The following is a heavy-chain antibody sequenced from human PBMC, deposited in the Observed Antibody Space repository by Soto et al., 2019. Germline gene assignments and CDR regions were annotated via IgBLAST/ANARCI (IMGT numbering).Heavy chain of an antibody. V-gene: IGHV4-4*07. Sequence: PAETLSLTCTVSGASIRGFYWSWIRKSAGKGLEWIGRIYATGTTDYNPSLKSRVMMSVDTSKKQFSPKLRSVTAADTAVYYCVRAGPTTLPDWFDPWGQGILVTVSS. D-gene: IGHD1-1*01. J-gene: IGHJ5*02. CDR3: VRAGPTTLPDWFDP. CDR1: GASIRGFY. CDR2: IYATGTT.